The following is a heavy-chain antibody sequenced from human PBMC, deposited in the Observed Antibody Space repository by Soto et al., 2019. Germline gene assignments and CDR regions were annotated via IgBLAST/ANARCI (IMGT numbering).Heavy chain of an antibody. CDR2: INPHSGAT. J-gene: IGHJ5*02. V-gene: IGHV1-2*02. Sequence: QVQLVQSGAEVQRPGASVKVSCKTSGYTFSDPHMHWVRQAPGQGLEWMGWINPHSGATNYAHKFRGRVTMTRDTSIATAYMELTGLRVDDTAVYYCATDLGSGRIPWGQGTRVTVSP. CDR1: GYTFSDPH. D-gene: IGHD6-25*01. CDR3: ATDLGSGRIP.